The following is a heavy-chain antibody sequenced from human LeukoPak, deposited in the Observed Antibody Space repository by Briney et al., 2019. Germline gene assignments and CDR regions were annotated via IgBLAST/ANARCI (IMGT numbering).Heavy chain of an antibody. D-gene: IGHD6-19*01. J-gene: IGHJ6*03. V-gene: IGHV4-34*01. CDR3: ARGASRPRLSSGWYGGLYYMDV. Sequence: SPSETLSLTCAVYGGSFSGYYWSWIRQPPGKGLEWIGEINHSGSTNYNPSLKSRVTISVDTSKNQSSLKLSSVTAADTAVYYCARGASRPRLSSGWYGGLYYMDVWGKGTTVTVSS. CDR1: GGSFSGYY. CDR2: INHSGST.